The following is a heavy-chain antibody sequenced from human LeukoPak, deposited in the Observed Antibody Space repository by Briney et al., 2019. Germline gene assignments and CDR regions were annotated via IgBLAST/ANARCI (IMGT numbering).Heavy chain of an antibody. D-gene: IGHD6-13*01. CDR2: ISAYNGNT. V-gene: IGHV1-18*01. J-gene: IGHJ5*02. Sequence: ASVKVSCKASGYTFTSYGISWVRQAPGQGLEWMGWISAYNGNTNYAQKLQGRVTMTTDTSTSTAYMELRSLRSDDTAVYYCARERGSYSSSYWFGPWGQGTLVTVSS. CDR3: ARERGSYSSSYWFGP. CDR1: GYTFTSYG.